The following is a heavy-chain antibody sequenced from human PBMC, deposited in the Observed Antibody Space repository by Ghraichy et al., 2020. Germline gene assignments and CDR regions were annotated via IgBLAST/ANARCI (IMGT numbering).Heavy chain of an antibody. J-gene: IGHJ3*02. CDR3: ARTDRSYYDSSGYGAFDI. CDR1: GGSISSYY. V-gene: IGHV4-59*01. Sequence: SETLSLTCTVSGGSISSYYWSWIRQPPGKGLEWIGYIYYSGSTNYNPSLKSRVTISVDTSKNQFSLKLSSVTAADTAVYYCARTDRSYYDSSGYGAFDIWGQGTMVTVSS. D-gene: IGHD3-22*01. CDR2: IYYSGST.